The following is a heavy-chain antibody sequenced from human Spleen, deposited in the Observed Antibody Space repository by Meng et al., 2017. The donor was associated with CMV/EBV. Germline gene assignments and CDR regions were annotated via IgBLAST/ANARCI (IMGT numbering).Heavy chain of an antibody. Sequence: YGGSFSGYYWSWIRQPPGKGLEWIGEINHSGSTNYNPSLKSRVTISVDTSKNQFSLKLSSVTAADTAVYYCARGPFESYSSSPWGVWGQGTTVTVSS. CDR1: GGSFSGYY. V-gene: IGHV4-34*01. D-gene: IGHD6-13*01. CDR3: ARGPFESYSSSPWGV. J-gene: IGHJ6*02. CDR2: INHSGST.